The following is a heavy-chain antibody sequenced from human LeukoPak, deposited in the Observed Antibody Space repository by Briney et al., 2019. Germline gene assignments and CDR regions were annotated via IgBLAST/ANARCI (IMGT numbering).Heavy chain of an antibody. J-gene: IGHJ4*02. CDR1: GGSFSGYY. CDR3: ARVRPRYSSGWYNFDY. D-gene: IGHD6-19*01. Sequence: SETLSLTCAVYGGSFSGYYWSWIRQPPGKGLEWIGEINHSGSTNYNPPLKSRVTISVDTSKNQFSLKLSSVTAADTAVYYCARVRPRYSSGWYNFDYWGQGTLVTVSS. V-gene: IGHV4-34*01. CDR2: INHSGST.